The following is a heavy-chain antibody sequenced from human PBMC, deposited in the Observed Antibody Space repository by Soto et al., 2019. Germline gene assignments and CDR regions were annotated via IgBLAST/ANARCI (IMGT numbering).Heavy chain of an antibody. J-gene: IGHJ4*02. CDR1: GFSLSTSGVG. Sequence: QITLKESGPTLVKPTQTLTLTCTFSGFSLSTSGVGVGWIRQSPGKALEWLALIYWDDDKRYSPSLKSRLTITKDPSKNQVVLTMSNMDPVDTATYYCAVTFYYDGSGYSYFDYWGQGTLVTVSS. CDR3: AVTFYYDGSGYSYFDY. V-gene: IGHV2-5*02. D-gene: IGHD3-22*01. CDR2: IYWDDDK.